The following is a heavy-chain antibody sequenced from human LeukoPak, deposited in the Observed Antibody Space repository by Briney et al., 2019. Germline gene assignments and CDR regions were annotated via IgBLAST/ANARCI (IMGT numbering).Heavy chain of an antibody. J-gene: IGHJ6*02. D-gene: IGHD1-26*01. Sequence: EASVKVSCKASGYTFTSYGISWVRQAPGQGLEWMGWISAYNGNTNYAQKLQGRVTMTTDTSTSTAYMELRSLRPDDTAVYYCARKTGATTDYYYYGMDVWGQGTTVTVSS. CDR1: GYTFTSYG. CDR2: ISAYNGNT. CDR3: ARKTGATTDYYYYGMDV. V-gene: IGHV1-18*01.